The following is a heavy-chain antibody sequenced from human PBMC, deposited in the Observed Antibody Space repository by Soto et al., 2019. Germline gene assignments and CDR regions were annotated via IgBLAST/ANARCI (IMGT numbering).Heavy chain of an antibody. D-gene: IGHD6-19*01. J-gene: IGHJ6*02. Sequence: GGSLRLSCAASGFTFSSYDMHWVRQATGKGLEWVSAIGTAGDTYYPGSVKGRFTISRDNAKNSLYLQMNSLRAEDTALYYCVKDRVAVAMSSYGMDVWGQGTTVT. CDR2: IGTAGDT. CDR1: GFTFSSYD. V-gene: IGHV3-13*01. CDR3: VKDRVAVAMSSYGMDV.